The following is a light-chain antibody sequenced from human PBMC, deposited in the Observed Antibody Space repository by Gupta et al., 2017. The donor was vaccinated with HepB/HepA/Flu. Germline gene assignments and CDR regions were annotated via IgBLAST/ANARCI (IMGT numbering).Light chain of an antibody. CDR1: QSISSY. Sequence: DIQMTQSPSSLSASVGDRVTITCRASQSISSYLNWYQQKPGKAPKLLIYAASSLQSGVPSRFSGSGSGTDSTLTISSLQPEDFATYYCQQSYSTLVFGPGTKVDIK. V-gene: IGKV1-39*01. J-gene: IGKJ3*01. CDR3: QQSYSTLV. CDR2: AAS.